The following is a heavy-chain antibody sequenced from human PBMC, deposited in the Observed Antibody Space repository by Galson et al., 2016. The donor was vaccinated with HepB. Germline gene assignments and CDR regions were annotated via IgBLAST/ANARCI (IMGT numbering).Heavy chain of an antibody. D-gene: IGHD3-3*01. Sequence: SLRLSCAASGSTVGTNYMIWVRQAPGTGLEWVSVIYVDWSTYYADSVRGRFTISRDNSKNTLYLQMNSLRAEDTAVYYCVRDLRFPLYMDVWGKGTTVIVSS. J-gene: IGHJ6*03. CDR3: VRDLRFPLYMDV. V-gene: IGHV3-53*01. CDR2: IYVDWST. CDR1: GSTVGTNY.